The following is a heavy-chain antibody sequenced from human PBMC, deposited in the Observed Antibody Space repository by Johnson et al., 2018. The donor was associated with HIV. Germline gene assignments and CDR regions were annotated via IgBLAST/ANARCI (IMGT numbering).Heavy chain of an antibody. Sequence: EVQLVESGGGVVRPGGSLRLSCAASGFTFDDYGMSWVRQAPGKGLEWVSGINWNGGSTGYADSVKGRFTISRDNAKNSLYLQMNSLRAEDTALYYCARDRRYYGSGSYGGAFDIWGQGTMVTVSP. D-gene: IGHD3-10*01. CDR1: GFTFDDYG. V-gene: IGHV3-20*04. CDR3: ARDRRYYGSGSYGGAFDI. J-gene: IGHJ3*02. CDR2: INWNGGST.